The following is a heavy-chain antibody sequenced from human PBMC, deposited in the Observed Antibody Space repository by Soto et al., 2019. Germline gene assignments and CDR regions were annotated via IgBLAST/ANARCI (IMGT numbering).Heavy chain of an antibody. J-gene: IGHJ4*02. D-gene: IGHD5-18*01. CDR2: TYYRSKWYN. Sequence: SQTLSLTCAISGDSVSSNSAAWNWIRQYPSRGLEWLGSTYYRSKWYNDYAVSVKSRITINPDTSKNQFSLQLNSVTPEDTALYYCARDQDSYGYWDYWGQGTLVTVSS. CDR3: ARDQDSYGYWDY. CDR1: GDSVSSNSAA. V-gene: IGHV6-1*01.